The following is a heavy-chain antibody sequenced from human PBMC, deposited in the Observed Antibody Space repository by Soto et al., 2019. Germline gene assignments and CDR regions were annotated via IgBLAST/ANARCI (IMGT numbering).Heavy chain of an antibody. V-gene: IGHV3-48*02. CDR1: GFSLSDYA. J-gene: IGHJ6*02. Sequence: GGSLRLSCVASGFSLSDYAVNWVRQAPGKGLEWVSFISSDSRTIYYADSVEGRFTVSRDNARSSVSLQMDSLRDEDAAVYYCARIKLVEWFFINVDVYDMDVWGQGTPVTVS. D-gene: IGHD3-3*01. CDR2: ISSDSRTI. CDR3: ARIKLVEWFFINVDVYDMDV.